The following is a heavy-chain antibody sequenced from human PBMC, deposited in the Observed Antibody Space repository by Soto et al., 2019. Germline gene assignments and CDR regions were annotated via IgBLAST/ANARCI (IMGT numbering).Heavy chain of an antibody. CDR2: ISYDGSNK. CDR1: GFTFSSYG. D-gene: IGHD5-12*01. Sequence: PGGSLRLSCAASGFTFSSYGMHWVRQAPGKGLEWVAVISYDGSNKYYADSVKGRFTISRDNSKNTLYLQMNSLRAEDTAVYYCAKDGVATGRPNWFDPWGQGTLVTVSS. CDR3: AKDGVATGRPNWFDP. J-gene: IGHJ5*02. V-gene: IGHV3-30*18.